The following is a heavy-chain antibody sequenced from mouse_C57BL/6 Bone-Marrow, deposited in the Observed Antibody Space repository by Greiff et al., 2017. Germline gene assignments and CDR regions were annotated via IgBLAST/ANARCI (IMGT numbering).Heavy chain of an antibody. V-gene: IGHV1-19*01. D-gene: IGHD1-1*01. CDR2: INPYNGGT. CDR1: GYTFTDYY. CDR3: ARRDDGSSDPFAY. J-gene: IGHJ3*01. Sequence: EVQLQQSGPVLVKPGASVKMSCKASGYTFTDYYMNWVKQSHGKSLEWIGVINPYNGGTGYNQKFKGKATLTVDKSSSTAYMELISLTSEDSAVYCGARRDDGSSDPFAYWGQGTLVTVAA.